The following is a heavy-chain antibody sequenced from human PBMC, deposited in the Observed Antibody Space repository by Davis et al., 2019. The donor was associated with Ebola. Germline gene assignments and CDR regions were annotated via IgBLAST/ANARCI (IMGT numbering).Heavy chain of an antibody. D-gene: IGHD6-13*01. CDR3: AKDMTYSSSWYFDY. V-gene: IGHV3-9*01. Sequence: SLKISCAASGFIFDDYAMHWVRQAPGKGLEWVSGISWNSGSIGYADSVKGRFTISRDNDKNSLYLQMNSLRAEDTALYYCAKDMTYSSSWYFDYWGQGTLVTVSS. CDR1: GFIFDDYA. CDR2: ISWNSGSI. J-gene: IGHJ4*02.